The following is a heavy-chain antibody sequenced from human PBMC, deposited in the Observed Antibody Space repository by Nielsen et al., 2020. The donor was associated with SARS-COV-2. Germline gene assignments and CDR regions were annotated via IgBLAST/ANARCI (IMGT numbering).Heavy chain of an antibody. Sequence: ASVKVSCKASGYTFTSYDINWVRQATGQGLEWMGWINTNTGNPTYAQGFTGRFVFSLDTSVSTAYLQISSLEAEDTAVYYCARDPGYSSSWYYYYYGMDVWGQGTTVTVSS. CDR1: GYTFTSYD. D-gene: IGHD6-13*01. J-gene: IGHJ6*02. V-gene: IGHV7-4-1*02. CDR3: ARDPGYSSSWYYYYYGMDV. CDR2: INTNTGNP.